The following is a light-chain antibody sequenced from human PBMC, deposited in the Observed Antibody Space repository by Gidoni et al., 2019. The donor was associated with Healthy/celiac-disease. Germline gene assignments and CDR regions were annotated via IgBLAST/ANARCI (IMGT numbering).Light chain of an antibody. CDR1: QSISSY. Sequence: DIQMTQSPSSLSASVGDRVTITCRASQSISSYLNWYQQKPGKAPKLLIYAASSLQRGVASRFSGSGSGTDFTLTISRLQPEDFATYYCQQSYSTSSTFGPGTKVEIK. V-gene: IGKV1-39*01. CDR3: QQSYSTSST. CDR2: AAS. J-gene: IGKJ3*01.